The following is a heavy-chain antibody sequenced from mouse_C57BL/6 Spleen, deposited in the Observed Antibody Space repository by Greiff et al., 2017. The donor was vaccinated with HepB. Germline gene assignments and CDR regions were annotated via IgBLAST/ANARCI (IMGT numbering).Heavy chain of an antibody. D-gene: IGHD2-2*01. V-gene: IGHV1-52*01. CDR3: ARERDGYEGKFYAMDY. Sequence: QVQLQQPGAELVRPGSSVKLSCKASGYTFTSYWMHWVKQRPIQGLEWIGNIDPSDSETHYNQKFKDKATLTVDKYSSTAYMQLSSLTSEDSAVYYCARERDGYEGKFYAMDYWGQGTSVTVSS. CDR1: GYTFTSYW. CDR2: IDPSDSET. J-gene: IGHJ4*01.